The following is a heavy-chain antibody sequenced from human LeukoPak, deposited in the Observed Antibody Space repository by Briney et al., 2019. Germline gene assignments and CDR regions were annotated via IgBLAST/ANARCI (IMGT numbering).Heavy chain of an antibody. CDR2: INHSGST. CDR1: GGSFSGYY. D-gene: IGHD4-17*01. Sequence: SETLSLTCAVYGGSFSGYYWSWIRQPPGRGLEWIGEINHSGSTNYNPSLKSRVTISVDTSKNQFSLKLSSVTAADTAVYYCARLDFGNGNWFDPWGQGTLVTVSS. CDR3: ARLDFGNGNWFDP. V-gene: IGHV4-34*01. J-gene: IGHJ5*02.